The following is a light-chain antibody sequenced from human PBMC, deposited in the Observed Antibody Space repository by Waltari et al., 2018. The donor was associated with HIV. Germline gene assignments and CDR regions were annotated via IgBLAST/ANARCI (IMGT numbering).Light chain of an antibody. V-gene: IGKV3-20*01. CDR1: QRVSNNN. Sequence: EIVLTQSPGTLSLSPGERVTLSCRASQRVSNNNLAWCQQKPGQAPRLLIYGASIRATGIPDRFSGSGSGTDFTLTISRLEPEDFAVYYCQQYDTSPFTFGPGTKVDIK. CDR2: GAS. J-gene: IGKJ3*01. CDR3: QQYDTSPFT.